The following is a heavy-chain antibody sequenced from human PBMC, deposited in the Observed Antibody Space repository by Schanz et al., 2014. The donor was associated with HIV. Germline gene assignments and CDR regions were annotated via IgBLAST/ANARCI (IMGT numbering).Heavy chain of an antibody. J-gene: IGHJ4*02. V-gene: IGHV1-18*01. Sequence: QLQLVQSGAEVRKSGASVKVSCKASDYLFSRYGISWVRQAPGQGLEWMGWINTSTGNVDYSQNFQARVTLTTDTSTRTVYMELRSLRSDDTAVYYGARDRSAAVTASDYWGQGTLVTVSS. D-gene: IGHD6-13*01. CDR1: DYLFSRYG. CDR2: INTSTGNV. CDR3: ARDRSAAVTASDY.